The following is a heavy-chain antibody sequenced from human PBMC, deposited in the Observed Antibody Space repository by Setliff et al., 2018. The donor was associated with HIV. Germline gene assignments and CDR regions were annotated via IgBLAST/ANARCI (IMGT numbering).Heavy chain of an antibody. Sequence: SETLSLTCTVSGASITSHYWSWIRQSPGREPEWIGYIYSTGSTNYNPSLQSRVTISMVASRNQFSLKVTSVTAADTAVYYCAKGAGFYGDYTFDHWGQGRQVTVSS. CDR1: GASITSHY. J-gene: IGHJ4*02. CDR3: AKGAGFYGDYTFDH. V-gene: IGHV4-59*11. CDR2: IYSTGST. D-gene: IGHD4-17*01.